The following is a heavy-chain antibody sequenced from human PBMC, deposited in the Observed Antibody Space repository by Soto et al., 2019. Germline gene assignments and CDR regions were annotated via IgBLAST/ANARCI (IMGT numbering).Heavy chain of an antibody. Sequence: GGSLRLSCAASGFTFSSYWMSWVRQAPGKGLEWVANIKQDGSEKYYVDSVKGRFTISRDNAKNSLYLQMNSLRAEDTAVYYCVGGAVADIYFDYWGQGTLVTVSS. J-gene: IGHJ4*02. CDR3: VGGAVADIYFDY. D-gene: IGHD6-19*01. CDR2: IKQDGSEK. CDR1: GFTFSSYW. V-gene: IGHV3-7*05.